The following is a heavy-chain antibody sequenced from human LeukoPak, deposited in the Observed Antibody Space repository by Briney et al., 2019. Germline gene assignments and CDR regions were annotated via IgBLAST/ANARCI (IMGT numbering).Heavy chain of an antibody. Sequence: GESLKISSKGSGYSLARYWIAWVRQMPAKGLEWVGIIYPADSDTRYSPSFQGQVTISADKSISTAYLQWSSLKASDTAMYYCARHAYGDITYWGQGTLVTVSS. CDR3: ARHAYGDITY. V-gene: IGHV5-51*01. CDR1: GYSLARYW. D-gene: IGHD4-17*01. J-gene: IGHJ4*02. CDR2: IYPADSDT.